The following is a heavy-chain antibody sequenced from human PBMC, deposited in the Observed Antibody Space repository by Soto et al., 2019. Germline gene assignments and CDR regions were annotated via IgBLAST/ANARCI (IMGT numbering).Heavy chain of an antibody. V-gene: IGHV3-72*01. CDR2: IRNKANSYTT. Sequence: PGGSLRLSCAASGFTFSDHYMDWVRQAPGKGLEWVGRIRNKANSYTTEYAASVKGRFTISRDDSKNSLYLQMNSLKTEDTAVYYCARGGYCSSTSCHSDYYGMDVWGQGTTVTVS. J-gene: IGHJ6*02. CDR3: ARGGYCSSTSCHSDYYGMDV. D-gene: IGHD2-2*01. CDR1: GFTFSDHY.